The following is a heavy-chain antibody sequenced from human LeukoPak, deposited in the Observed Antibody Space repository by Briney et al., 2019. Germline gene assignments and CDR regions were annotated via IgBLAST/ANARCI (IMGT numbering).Heavy chain of an antibody. D-gene: IGHD3-3*01. J-gene: IGHJ6*02. CDR1: GGSISSSSTNC. V-gene: IGHV4-4*02. CDR3: ARRPPVLRFLEWLNRDYYYYGMDV. Sequence: PSETLSLTCVVSGGSISSSSTNCWTWVRQPPGKGLEWIGEIYHSGATNYNPSLKSRVTMLLDKSKNQFSLKLNSVTAADTAVYYCARRPPVLRFLEWLNRDYYYYGMDVWGQGTTVTVSS. CDR2: IYHSGAT.